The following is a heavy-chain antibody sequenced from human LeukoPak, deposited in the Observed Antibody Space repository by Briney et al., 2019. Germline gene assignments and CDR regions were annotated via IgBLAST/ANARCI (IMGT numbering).Heavy chain of an antibody. Sequence: SETLPLTCSVSGASIRSSYWSWIRQPPGKGLEWIGYIDTSGNTDYNPSLTSRVTISVDTSKNQVSLNLFSVTAADTAVYYCARHEGVTYSSSALFDYWGQGTLATVSS. CDR2: IDTSGNT. V-gene: IGHV4-4*09. CDR3: ARHEGVTYSSSALFDY. D-gene: IGHD6-6*01. CDR1: GASIRSSY. J-gene: IGHJ4*02.